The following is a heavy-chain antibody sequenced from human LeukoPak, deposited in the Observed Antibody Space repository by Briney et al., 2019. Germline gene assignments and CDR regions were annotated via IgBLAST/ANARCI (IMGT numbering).Heavy chain of an antibody. J-gene: IGHJ4*02. CDR3: ARTYCSSTSCFYFDY. CDR2: IHHSGNS. CDR1: GGSITNSNW. D-gene: IGHD2-2*01. V-gene: IGHV4-4*02. Sequence: SETLSLTCAVSGGSITNSNWWTWVRQPPGKGLEWIGEIHHSGNSNYSPSLKSRVTISVDKSENQFSLRLGSVTAADTAINYCARTYCSSTSCFYFDYWGQGTQITVSS.